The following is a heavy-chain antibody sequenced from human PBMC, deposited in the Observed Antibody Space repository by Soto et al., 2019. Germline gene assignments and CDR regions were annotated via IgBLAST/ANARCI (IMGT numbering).Heavy chain of an antibody. Sequence: EVQLVESGGDLVKPGGSLRLSCAASGFIFSHAWFHWVRQPPGKGLELVASVKNNGGATDYAPSVQGRFTISRDDSKDTVYLQMSSLTSEDTAIYYCAADLGPAYDSNNWFDPWGQGTLVTVSS. CDR1: GFIFSHAW. CDR3: AADLGPAYDSNNWFDP. CDR2: VKNNGGAT. J-gene: IGHJ5*02. D-gene: IGHD2-21*01. V-gene: IGHV3-15*07.